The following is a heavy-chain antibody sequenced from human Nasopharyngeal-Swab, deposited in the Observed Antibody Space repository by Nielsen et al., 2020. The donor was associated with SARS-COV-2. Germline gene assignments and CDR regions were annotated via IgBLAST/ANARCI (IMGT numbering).Heavy chain of an antibody. V-gene: IGHV3-74*01. CDR2: INSDGSST. CDR1: GFTFSSYW. J-gene: IGHJ6*03. CDR3: ARAEVVVVPAAIWGYYYYYYMDV. D-gene: IGHD2-2*02. Sequence: GSLRLSCAASGFTFSSYWMHWVRQAPGKGPVWVSRINSDGSSTSYADSVKGRFTISRDNAKNTLYLQMNSLRAEDTAVYYCARAEVVVVPAAIWGYYYYYYMDVWGKGTTVTVSS.